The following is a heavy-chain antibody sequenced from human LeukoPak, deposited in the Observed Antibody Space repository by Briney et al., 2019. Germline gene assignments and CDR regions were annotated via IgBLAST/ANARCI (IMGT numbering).Heavy chain of an antibody. CDR3: ARGASRQLANLFDY. V-gene: IGHV1-2*02. Sequence: ASVKVSCKASGYTFTGYYMHWVRQAPGQGLEWMGWINPNSGGTNYAQKYRGRVTMTRDTSISTAYMELSRLRSDDTAVYYCARGASRQLANLFDYWGQGTLVTVSS. CDR1: GYTFTGYY. CDR2: INPNSGGT. J-gene: IGHJ4*02. D-gene: IGHD6-13*01.